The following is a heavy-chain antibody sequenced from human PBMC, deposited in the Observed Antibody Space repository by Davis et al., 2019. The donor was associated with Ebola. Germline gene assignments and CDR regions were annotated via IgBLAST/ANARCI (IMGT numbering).Heavy chain of an antibody. CDR2: LNPHTGDT. CDR1: GYLFTGYY. CDR3: AKDRIDNNSSESFFDY. D-gene: IGHD2/OR15-2a*01. Sequence: ASVKVSCKASGYLFTGYYIQWMRQAPGQGLEWMGWLNPHTGDTKYAQKFQGRVTMTRDTSINPAYMELTRLTSDDTAVYYCAKDRIDNNSSESFFDYWGQGSLVTVSS. J-gene: IGHJ4*02. V-gene: IGHV1-2*02.